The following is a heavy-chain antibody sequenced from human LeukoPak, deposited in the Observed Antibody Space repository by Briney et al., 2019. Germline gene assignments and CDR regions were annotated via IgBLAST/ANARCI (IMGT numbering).Heavy chain of an antibody. Sequence: QSGGSLRLSCAASGFTFSSYGMHWVRQAPGKGLEWVAVISYDGSNKYYADSVKGRFTISRDNSKNTLYLQMNSLRAEDTAVYYCARSRIVGVSGYFDYWGQGTLVTVSS. D-gene: IGHD1-26*01. CDR2: ISYDGSNK. CDR3: ARSRIVGVSGYFDY. V-gene: IGHV3-30*03. CDR1: GFTFSSYG. J-gene: IGHJ4*02.